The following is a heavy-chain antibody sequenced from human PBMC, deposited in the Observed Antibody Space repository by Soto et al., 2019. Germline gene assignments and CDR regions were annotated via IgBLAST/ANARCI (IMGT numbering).Heavy chain of an antibody. CDR2: ISYDGSNK. V-gene: IGHV3-30-3*01. Sequence: GGSLRLSCAASGFTFSSYAMHWVRQAPGKGLEWVAVISYDGSNKYYADSVKGRFTISRDNSKNTLYLQMNSLRAEDTAVYYCARPAQYQLLWGSGMDVWGQGTTVTVSS. CDR1: GFTFSSYA. CDR3: ARPAQYQLLWGSGMDV. J-gene: IGHJ6*02. D-gene: IGHD2-2*01.